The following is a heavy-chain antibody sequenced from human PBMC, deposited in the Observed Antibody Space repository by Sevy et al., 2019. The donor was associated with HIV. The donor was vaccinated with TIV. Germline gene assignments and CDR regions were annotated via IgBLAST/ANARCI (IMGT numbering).Heavy chain of an antibody. V-gene: IGHV1-69*13. CDR3: ATVSGSYYDSSGYIPFDY. CDR1: GGTFSSYA. CDR2: IIPIFGTA. Sequence: ASVKVSCKASGGTFSSYAISWVRQAPGQGLEWMGGIIPIFGTANYAQKFQGRVTITADESTSTAYMELSSLRSEDTAVYYCATVSGSYYDSSGYIPFDYWGQGTLVTVSS. D-gene: IGHD3-22*01. J-gene: IGHJ4*02.